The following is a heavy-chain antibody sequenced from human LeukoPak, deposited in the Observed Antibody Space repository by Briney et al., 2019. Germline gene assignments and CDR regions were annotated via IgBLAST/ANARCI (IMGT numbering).Heavy chain of an antibody. CDR2: INSDGRST. CDR3: AGGTGYSVFDI. Sequence: GGSLRLSCAASGFTFSSYWMHWVRQAPGKGLVWVSRINSDGRSTSYADSVKGRFTISRDNTRNTLYLQMNSLRAEDTAVYYCAGGTGYSVFDIWGQGTMVTVSS. CDR1: GFTFSSYW. D-gene: IGHD1-26*01. J-gene: IGHJ3*02. V-gene: IGHV3-74*01.